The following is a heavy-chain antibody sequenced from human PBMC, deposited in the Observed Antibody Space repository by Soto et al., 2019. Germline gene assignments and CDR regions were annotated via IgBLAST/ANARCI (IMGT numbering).Heavy chain of an antibody. D-gene: IGHD4-17*01. CDR2: TYYRSKWFN. CDR3: ARDRDYGDFELDY. V-gene: IGHV6-1*01. Sequence: SQTLSLTCAISGDSVSSKSVAWNWIRQSPSRGLGWLGRTYYRSKWFNDYGVSVKSRITINPDTSKNQFSLQLNSVTPEDTAVYYCARDRDYGDFELDYWGQGTLVTVSS. J-gene: IGHJ4*02. CDR1: GDSVSSKSVA.